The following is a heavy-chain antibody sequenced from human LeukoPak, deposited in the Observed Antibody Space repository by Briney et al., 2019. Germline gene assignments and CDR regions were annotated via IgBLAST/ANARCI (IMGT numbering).Heavy chain of an antibody. D-gene: IGHD3-3*01. V-gene: IGHV4-34*01. CDR3: ARGIKRFLEWSYFDY. J-gene: IGHJ4*02. CDR1: GGSFSGYY. CDR2: INHSGST. Sequence: SETLSLTCAVYGGSFSGYYWSWIRQPPGKGLEWIGEINHSGSTNYNPSLKSRVTISVDTSKNQFSLKLSSVTAADTAVYYCARGIKRFLEWSYFDYWGQGTLVTVSS.